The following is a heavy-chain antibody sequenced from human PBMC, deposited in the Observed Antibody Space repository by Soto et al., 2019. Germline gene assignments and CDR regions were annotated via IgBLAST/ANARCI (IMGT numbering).Heavy chain of an antibody. V-gene: IGHV5-51*01. Sequence: PGESLKISCKGSGYSFTSYWIGWVRQMPGKGLEWMGIIYPGNSDTRYSPSFQGQVTISADKSISTAYLQWSSLKASDTAMYYCVRQYVAVATIRLMSYGYWGQGTLVTVS. J-gene: IGHJ4*02. D-gene: IGHD2-21*01. CDR1: GYSFTSYW. CDR2: IYPGNSDT. CDR3: VRQYVAVATIRLMSYGY.